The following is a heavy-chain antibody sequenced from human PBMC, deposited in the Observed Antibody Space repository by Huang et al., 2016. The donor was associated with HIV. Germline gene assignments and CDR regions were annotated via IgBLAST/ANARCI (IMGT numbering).Heavy chain of an antibody. J-gene: IGHJ4*02. CDR3: AKDPSSPYGDSYFEQ. CDR1: GCTFIDFA. CDR2: IRGSGQST. Sequence: EVQLLESGGGLVQPGGSLRLSCAASGCTFIDFAMSWVRQAPEKGLEWVSAIRGSGQSTYYADSVKGRFTISRDNSKNTLYLQMNKLRVEDTAVYFCAKDPSSPYGDSYFEQWGQGTLVTVSP. V-gene: IGHV3-23*01. D-gene: IGHD4-17*01.